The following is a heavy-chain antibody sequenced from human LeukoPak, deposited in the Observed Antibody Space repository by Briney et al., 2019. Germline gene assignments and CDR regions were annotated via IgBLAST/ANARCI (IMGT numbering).Heavy chain of an antibody. Sequence: PGVCLRLSCAASGFTFSSCSMNWVRQAPGKGLEWVSSISSRSSYIYYADSVKGRFTISRDNAKNSLYLQMNSLRAEDTAVYYCARGGGSRYYDILTGYNRRFDYWGQGTLVTVSS. CDR3: ARGGGSRYYDILTGYNRRFDY. CDR1: GFTFSSCS. V-gene: IGHV3-21*01. CDR2: ISSRSSYI. D-gene: IGHD3-9*01. J-gene: IGHJ4*02.